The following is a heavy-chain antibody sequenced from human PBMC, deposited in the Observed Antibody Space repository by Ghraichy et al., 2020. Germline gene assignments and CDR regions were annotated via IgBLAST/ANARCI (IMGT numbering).Heavy chain of an antibody. CDR1: GFTFSNYW. Sequence: GGSLRLSCAASGFTFSNYWMTWVRQAPGKGLEWVANIKQKSGEKYYVGTVKGRFTISIDNAKNALYLQLNSLRAEDKAVDYCAWPTGAYYYYSIAVWGQETTVTVSS. V-gene: IGHV3-7*01. J-gene: IGHJ6*02. CDR3: AWPTGAYYYYSIAV. CDR2: IKQKSGEK.